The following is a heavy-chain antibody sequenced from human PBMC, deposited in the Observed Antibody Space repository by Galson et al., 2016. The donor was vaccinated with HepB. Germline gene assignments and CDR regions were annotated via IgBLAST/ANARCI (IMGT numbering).Heavy chain of an antibody. CDR2: IKQDGREK. D-gene: IGHD6-25*01. V-gene: IGHV3-7*01. CDR1: GFTFSGYW. Sequence: SLRLSCAASGFTFSGYWMTWVRQAPGKGLEWVASIKQDGREKNYVDSVKGRFTISRDNAKNLVYLQMTSLRAEDTAMYYCASAPAATESDYWGQGTLVTVSP. CDR3: ASAPAATESDY. J-gene: IGHJ4*02.